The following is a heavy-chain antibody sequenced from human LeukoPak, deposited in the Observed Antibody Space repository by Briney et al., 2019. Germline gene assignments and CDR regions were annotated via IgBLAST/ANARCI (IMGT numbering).Heavy chain of an antibody. V-gene: IGHV4-59*01. J-gene: IGHJ1*01. CDR1: DGSISRYY. CDR3: ARMVVAATQRYFQH. CDR2: IYYSGST. Sequence: SETLSLTCTVSDGSISRYYWSWIRQPPGKGLEWIGYIYYSGSTNYNPSFKSRVTISVDTSKNQFSLNLSSVTAADTAVYYCARMVVAATQRYFQHWGQGTLVTVSS. D-gene: IGHD2-15*01.